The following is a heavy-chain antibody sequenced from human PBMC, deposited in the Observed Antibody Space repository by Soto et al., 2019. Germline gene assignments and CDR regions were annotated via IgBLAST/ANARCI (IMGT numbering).Heavy chain of an antibody. V-gene: IGHV1-3*01. CDR2: INPDNGNT. D-gene: IGHD2-15*01. CDR3: ARGIATGQLDP. Sequence: QVQLVQSGAEVKKPGASVKISCKASGYTFTRYTMNWVRQAPGHRLEWMGWINPDNGNTKSSQKFQDRVIITRDTSASTAYMDLSSLRSEDTAVYYCARGIATGQLDPWGQGTLVTVSS. CDR1: GYTFTRYT. J-gene: IGHJ5*02.